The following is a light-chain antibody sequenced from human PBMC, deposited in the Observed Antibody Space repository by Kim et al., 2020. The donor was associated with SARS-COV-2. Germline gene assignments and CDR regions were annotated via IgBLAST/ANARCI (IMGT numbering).Light chain of an antibody. CDR2: GAS. V-gene: IGKV3-15*01. J-gene: IGKJ4*01. CDR1: QTVNTN. Sequence: VSRGDRATLSCRARQTVNTNIAWYQHKPGQSPRLLIHGASVRATGIPARLSGAGSGTEFTLTISSLQSEDFTIYYCQQYNSWPPLTFGGGTKVEI. CDR3: QQYNSWPPLT.